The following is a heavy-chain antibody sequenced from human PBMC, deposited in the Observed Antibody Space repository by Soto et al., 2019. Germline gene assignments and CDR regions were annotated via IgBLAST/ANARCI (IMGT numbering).Heavy chain of an antibody. J-gene: IGHJ3*02. CDR2: IKQDGSEK. V-gene: IGHV3-7*03. CDR1: GFTFSSYW. D-gene: IGHD3-16*02. Sequence: EVQLVESGGGLVQPGGSLRLSCAASGFTFSSYWMSWVRQAPGKGLEWVANIKQDGSEKYYVDSVKGRFTISRDNAKNSLYLQMNRLRAEDTAVYYCARDQGAYDYVWGSYRGDAFDIWGQGTMVTVSS. CDR3: ARDQGAYDYVWGSYRGDAFDI.